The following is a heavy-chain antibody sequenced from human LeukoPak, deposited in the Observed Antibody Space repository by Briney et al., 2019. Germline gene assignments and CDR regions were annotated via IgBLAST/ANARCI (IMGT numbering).Heavy chain of an antibody. CDR2: IYYSGSS. CDR1: GGSISGYH. Sequence: SETLSLTCNVSGGSISGYHWSWIRQPPGKGLEWLGYIYYSGSSNYNPSLKSRVTISVDTSKNQFSLKLSSVTAADTAVYYCARGSSGIAAADYWGQGTLVTVSS. J-gene: IGHJ4*02. CDR3: ARGSSGIAAADY. D-gene: IGHD6-13*01. V-gene: IGHV4-59*01.